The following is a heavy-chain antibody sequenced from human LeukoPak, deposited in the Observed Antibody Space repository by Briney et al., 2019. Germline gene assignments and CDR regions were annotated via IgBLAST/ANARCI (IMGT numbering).Heavy chain of an antibody. Sequence: GASVKISCKASGYTFTSFDINWVRQATGQGLEWMGWMNPNSGITGYAQKFQSRVTMTRNTSISTAYMELSSLRSEDTAVYYCARDVRGRILTGGLHEGFDPWGQGTLVTVSS. J-gene: IGHJ5*02. V-gene: IGHV1-8*01. CDR1: GYTFTSFD. CDR2: MNPNSGIT. D-gene: IGHD3-9*01. CDR3: ARDVRGRILTGGLHEGFDP.